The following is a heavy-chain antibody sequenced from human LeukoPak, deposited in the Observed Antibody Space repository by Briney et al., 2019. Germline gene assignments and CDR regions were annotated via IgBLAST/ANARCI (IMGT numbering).Heavy chain of an antibody. Sequence: GGSLRLSCAASGFTFSSYWMSWVRQAPGKGLEWVANIKQDGSVKYYVDSVKGRFTISRDNAKNSLYLQMNSLRAEDTAVYYCARLFTRGSYGGKYYFDYWGQGTLVTVSS. CDR1: GFTFSSYW. V-gene: IGHV3-7*01. CDR2: IKQDGSVK. D-gene: IGHD5-18*01. J-gene: IGHJ4*02. CDR3: ARLFTRGSYGGKYYFDY.